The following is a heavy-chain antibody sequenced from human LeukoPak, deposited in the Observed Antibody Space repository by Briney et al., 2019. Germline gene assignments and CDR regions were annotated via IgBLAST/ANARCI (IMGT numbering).Heavy chain of an antibody. J-gene: IGHJ4*02. D-gene: IGHD1-26*01. CDR3: ARAASGTFPIIDF. CDR2: IIPILGIA. V-gene: IGHV1-69*04. CDR1: GGTFSSYA. Sequence: SVKVSCKASGGTFSSYAISWVRQAPGQGLEWMGRIIPILGIANYAQKFQGRVTMTRDTSIRTAYMELSRVRSDDTAVYYCARAASGTFPIIDFWGQGTLVTVSS.